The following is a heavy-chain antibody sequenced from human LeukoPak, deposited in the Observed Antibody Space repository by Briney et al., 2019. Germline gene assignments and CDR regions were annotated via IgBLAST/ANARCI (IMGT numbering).Heavy chain of an antibody. V-gene: IGHV1-8*01. CDR1: GYTFTSYD. D-gene: IGHD5-18*01. J-gene: IGHJ6*03. CDR3: ARGRPDTSVPRTYYMDV. CDR2: MSPNSGNT. Sequence: ASVKVSCKAPGYTFTSYDINWVRQATGQGLEWMGWMSPNSGNTGSAQKFQGRVTFTRDTSISTSFMELSSLRSEDTAIYYCARGRPDTSVPRTYYMDVWGKGTTVTVSS.